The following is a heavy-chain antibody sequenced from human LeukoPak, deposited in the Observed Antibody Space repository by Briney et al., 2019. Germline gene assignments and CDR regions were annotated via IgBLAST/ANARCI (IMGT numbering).Heavy chain of an antibody. J-gene: IGHJ4*02. CDR3: ARALRDDGSAYRALDC. D-gene: IGHD3-22*01. V-gene: IGHV3-7*05. Sequence: GETLRLSCAASGFTFSSHWMNWVRQAPGKGLEWVANIIYDGGDQHYVDSVKGRFTISRDNGKNSLYLQMNSLRAEDTAMYFCARALRDDGSAYRALDCWGQGTLVTV. CDR2: IIYDGGDQ. CDR1: GFTFSSHW.